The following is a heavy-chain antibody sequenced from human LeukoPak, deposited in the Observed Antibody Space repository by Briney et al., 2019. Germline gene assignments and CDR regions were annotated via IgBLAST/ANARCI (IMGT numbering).Heavy chain of an antibody. J-gene: IGHJ5*02. V-gene: IGHV1-46*01. CDR1: GYTFTNHY. CDR3: ARALGVVAARGDWFDP. Sequence: ASVKVSCKASGYTFTNHYMHWVRQAPGQGLQWMGIINPSGGTTNYAQKFQGRVTLTRDTSTSTVYMELSSLTSEDTAVYYCARALGVVAARGDWFDPRGQGTLVTVSS. D-gene: IGHD2-15*01. CDR2: INPSGGTT.